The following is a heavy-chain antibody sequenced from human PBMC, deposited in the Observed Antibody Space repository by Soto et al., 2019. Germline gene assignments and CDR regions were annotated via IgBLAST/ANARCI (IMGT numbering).Heavy chain of an antibody. CDR2: IWYDGSNK. Sequence: GGSLRLSCAASGFTFSSYGMHWVRQAPGKGLEWVAVIWYDGSNKYYADSVKGRFTISRDNSKNTLYLQMNSLRAEDTAVYYCARDRCTNGVCYGGYYYYYYMDVWGKGTTVTVSS. CDR3: ARDRCTNGVCYGGYYYYYYMDV. CDR1: GFTFSSYG. J-gene: IGHJ6*03. V-gene: IGHV3-33*01. D-gene: IGHD2-8*01.